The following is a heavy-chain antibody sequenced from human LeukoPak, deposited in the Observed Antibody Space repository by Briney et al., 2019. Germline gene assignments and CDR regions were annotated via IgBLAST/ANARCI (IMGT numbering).Heavy chain of an antibody. CDR3: STVSPCCGSVTASPDS. V-gene: IGHV3-15*01. CDR1: GFPFSNAW. D-gene: IGHD2-21*02. CDR2: IKSKTDGGKT. Sequence: PGGSLRLSCAASGFPFSNAWMSWVRQAPGKGLEWVGRIKSKTDGGKTDYAAPVQGRFSISRDDSENTLYLQMNGLNTEDTAVYYCSTVSPCCGSVTASPDSWGQGTLVVVSS. J-gene: IGHJ4*02.